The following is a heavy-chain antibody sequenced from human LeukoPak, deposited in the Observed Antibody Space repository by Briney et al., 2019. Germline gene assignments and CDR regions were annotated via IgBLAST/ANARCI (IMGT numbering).Heavy chain of an antibody. CDR1: GFTVSNNY. CDR3: ARLGSDAFDI. J-gene: IGHJ3*02. V-gene: IGHV3-66*01. D-gene: IGHD3-10*01. Sequence: GGSLRLSCAASGFTVSNNYMSWVRQAPGKGLEWVSVIYSGGNTYYADSVRGRFTISRDNSKNTLYLQMNSLRAEDTAVYYCARLGSDAFDIWGQGTMVTVSS. CDR2: IYSGGNT.